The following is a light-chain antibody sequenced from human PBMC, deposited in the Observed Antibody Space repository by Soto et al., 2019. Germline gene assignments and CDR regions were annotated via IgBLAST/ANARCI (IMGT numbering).Light chain of an antibody. CDR1: QSISSW. CDR2: KAS. J-gene: IGKJ4*01. CDR3: QQYNNWPPKLT. V-gene: IGKV1-5*03. Sequence: DIQMTQSPSILSASVGYRLTITFRVSQSISSWLAWYQQTPGKAPNLLXXKASHLESGVPSRLSGSGSGTEFTRTSRSLQSEDFAVYYCQQYNNWPPKLTFGGGTKVDIK.